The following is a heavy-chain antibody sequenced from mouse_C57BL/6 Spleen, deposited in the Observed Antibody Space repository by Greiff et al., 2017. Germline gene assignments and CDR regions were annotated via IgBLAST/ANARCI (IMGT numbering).Heavy chain of an antibody. D-gene: IGHD1-1*01. CDR3: ARGGTGSSPRFAY. CDR1: GYTFTSYW. Sequence: QVQLQQPGAELVRPGSSVKLSCKASGYTFTSYWMHWVKQRPIQGLEWIGNIDPSDSETHYNQKFKDKATLTVDKSSSTAYMQLSSLTSEDSAVYYCARGGTGSSPRFAYWGQGTLVTVSA. J-gene: IGHJ3*01. V-gene: IGHV1-52*01. CDR2: IDPSDSET.